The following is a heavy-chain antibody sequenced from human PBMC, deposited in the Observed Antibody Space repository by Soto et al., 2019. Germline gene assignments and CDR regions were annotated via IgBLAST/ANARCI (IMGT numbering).Heavy chain of an antibody. V-gene: IGHV3-53*04. CDR1: GFTVSTNY. CDR3: ARDRSGTYYDFDI. Sequence: GGSLRLSCAASGFTVSTNYMSWVRQAPGKGLEWVSVIYRGGNTYYADSVKGRFTISRHNSTNTVYLQMNSLSAEDTAVYYCARDRSGTYYDFDIWGQGTMVTVSS. J-gene: IGHJ3*02. CDR2: IYRGGNT. D-gene: IGHD3-10*01.